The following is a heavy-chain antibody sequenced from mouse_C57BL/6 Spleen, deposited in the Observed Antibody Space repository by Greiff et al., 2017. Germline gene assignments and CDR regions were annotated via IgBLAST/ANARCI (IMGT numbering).Heavy chain of an antibody. CDR3: ARPLTITTVVAHWYFDV. CDR1: GYTFTSYG. J-gene: IGHJ1*03. CDR2: IYPRSGNT. D-gene: IGHD1-1*01. Sequence: QVQLQQSGAELARPGASVTLSCKASGYTFTSYGISWVKQRTGQGLEWIGEIYPRSGNTYYNEKVKGKATLTADKSSSTAYMELRSLTSEDSAVYFCARPLTITTVVAHWYFDVWGTGTTVTVSS. V-gene: IGHV1-81*01.